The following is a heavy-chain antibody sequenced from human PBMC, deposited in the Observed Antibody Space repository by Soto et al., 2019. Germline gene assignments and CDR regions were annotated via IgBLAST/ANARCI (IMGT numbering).Heavy chain of an antibody. V-gene: IGHV3-7*05. CDR2: INQDGSET. CDR3: ARGDKYSGDY. J-gene: IGHJ4*02. D-gene: IGHD5-18*01. CDR1: GFTFGGYW. Sequence: EVQLVESGGGLVQPGGSLRLSCAASGFTFGGYWMSWVRQAPGKGLEWVANINQDGSETYYVDSVKGRFTISRDNAKYSLYLQMNSLRAEDTAVYYCARGDKYSGDYWGQGTLVTVSS.